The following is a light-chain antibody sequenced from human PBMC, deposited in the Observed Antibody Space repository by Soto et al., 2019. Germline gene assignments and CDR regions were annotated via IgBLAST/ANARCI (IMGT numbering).Light chain of an antibody. CDR1: QSLAYIDGNTY. Sequence: EVVMTQSPLSLPVTLGQPASISCRSSQSLAYIDGNTYLSWFQQRPGQSPRPLIYKVSNRESGVPGRFSGSESGSDFTLKISTVEAEDVGVYYCMQGTHWPPYTFGQGTKLEIK. CDR3: MQGTHWPPYT. J-gene: IGKJ2*01. V-gene: IGKV2-30*01. CDR2: KVS.